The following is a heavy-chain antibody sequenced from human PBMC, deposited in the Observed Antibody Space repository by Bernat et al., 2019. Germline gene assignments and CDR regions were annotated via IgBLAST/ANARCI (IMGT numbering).Heavy chain of an antibody. J-gene: IGHJ6*02. CDR2: ISYDGSNK. CDR1: GFTFSSYA. CDR3: ARDSGWGGSYPINYYYGMDV. Sequence: QVQLVESGGGVVQPGRSLRLSCAASGFTFSSYAMHWVRQAPGKGLEWVAVISYDGSNKYYADSVKGRFTISRDNSKNTLYLQMNSLRAEDTAVYYCARDSGWGGSYPINYYYGMDVWGQGTTVTVSS. D-gene: IGHD1-26*01. V-gene: IGHV3-30-3*01.